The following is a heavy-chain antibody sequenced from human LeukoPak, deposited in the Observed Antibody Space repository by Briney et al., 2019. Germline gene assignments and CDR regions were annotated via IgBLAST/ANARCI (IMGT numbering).Heavy chain of an antibody. J-gene: IGHJ4*02. CDR3: ARDHQSITIFGVVTRNFDY. CDR1: GGSISSSSYY. D-gene: IGHD3-3*01. CDR2: IYYSGST. V-gene: IGHV4-39*07. Sequence: SETLSLTCTVSGGSISSSSYYWGWNRQPPGKGLEWIGSIYYSGSTYYNPSLKSRVTISVDTSKNQFSLKLSSVTAADTAVYYCARDHQSITIFGVVTRNFDYWGQGTLVTVSS.